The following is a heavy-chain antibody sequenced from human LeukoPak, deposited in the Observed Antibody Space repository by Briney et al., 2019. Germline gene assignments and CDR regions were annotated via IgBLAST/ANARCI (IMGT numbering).Heavy chain of an antibody. CDR1: GYTFTSYA. D-gene: IGHD3-9*01. J-gene: IGHJ4*02. CDR3: ARAGYDILTGYYSPRLDY. Sequence: ASVKVSCKASGYTFTSYAMHWVRQAPGQRLEWMGWSNAVNGNTKYSQEFQGRVTITRDTSASTAYMELSSLRSEDMAVYYCARAGYDILTGYYSPRLDYWGQGTLVTVSS. CDR2: SNAVNGNT. V-gene: IGHV1-3*02.